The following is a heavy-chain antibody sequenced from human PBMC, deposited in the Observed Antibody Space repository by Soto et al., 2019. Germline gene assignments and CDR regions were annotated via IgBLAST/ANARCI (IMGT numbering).Heavy chain of an antibody. V-gene: IGHV3-23*01. J-gene: IGHJ3*01. D-gene: IGHD2-8*01. CDR3: AKVRLTDYLRYAPHL. CDR1: GFTFNNYA. Sequence: EVQLLESGGGLVQPGGSLRLACAASGFTFNNYAMNWVRQAPGRGLEWVSIISPNGDSTYYADSVKGRFTISRDNSQNTVFRQMNSLRAEDTAIYFCAKVRLTDYLRYAPHLWGQGTLVTVSS. CDR2: ISPNGDST.